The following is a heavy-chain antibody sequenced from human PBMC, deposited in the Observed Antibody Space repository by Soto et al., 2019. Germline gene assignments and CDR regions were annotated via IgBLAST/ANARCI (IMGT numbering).Heavy chain of an antibody. Sequence: GGSLRLSCAASGFTFSSYSMNWVRQAPGKGLEWVSSISSSSSYIYYADSVKGRFTISRDNAKNSLYLQMNSLRAEDTAVYYCGRVGRSPSDFFPAPERGSPARTFDYWGPGTLLTVSS. D-gene: IGHD1-26*01. CDR1: GFTFSSYS. CDR3: GRVGRSPSDFFPAPERGSPARTFDY. J-gene: IGHJ4*02. V-gene: IGHV3-21*01. CDR2: ISSSSSYI.